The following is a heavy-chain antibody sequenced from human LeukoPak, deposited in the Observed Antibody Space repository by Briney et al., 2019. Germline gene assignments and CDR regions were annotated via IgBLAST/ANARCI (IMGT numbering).Heavy chain of an antibody. V-gene: IGHV1-2*02. CDR1: GYTFTGYY. CDR2: FNPNSGGT. Sequence: ASVKVSCKASGYTFTGYYMHWVRQAPGQGLEWMGWFNPNSGGTNYARKFQGRVTKTRDTSISTAYMELSRLRSDDTAVYYCARDIAAAGMTFDPWGQGTLVTVSS. D-gene: IGHD6-13*01. CDR3: ARDIAAAGMTFDP. J-gene: IGHJ5*02.